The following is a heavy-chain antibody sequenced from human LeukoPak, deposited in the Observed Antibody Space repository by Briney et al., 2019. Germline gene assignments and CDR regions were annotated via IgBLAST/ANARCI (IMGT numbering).Heavy chain of an antibody. V-gene: IGHV4-30-2*01. D-gene: IGHD6-19*01. CDR2: IYHSGST. CDR1: GSSISSGGYS. J-gene: IGHJ5*02. CDR3: ARENSSGYSSGWYWFDP. Sequence: SETLSLTCAVSGSSISSGGYSWSWIRQPPGKGLEWIGYIYHSGSTYYNPSLKSRVTISVDRSKNQFSLKLSSVTAADTAVYYCARENSSGYSSGWYWFDPWGQGTLVTVSS.